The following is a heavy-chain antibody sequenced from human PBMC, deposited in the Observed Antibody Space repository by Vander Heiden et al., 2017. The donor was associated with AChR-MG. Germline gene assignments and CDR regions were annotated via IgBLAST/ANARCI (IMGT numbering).Heavy chain of an antibody. D-gene: IGHD6-13*01. Sequence: QVQLVESGGGVVQPGRSLRLSCAASGFTFSSYARHWVRQAPGKGLEWVAVISYDGSNKYYADSVKGRFTISRDNSKNTLYLQMNSLRAEDTAVYYCARDEAVAAAGGGWGQGTLVTVSS. CDR3: ARDEAVAAAGGG. CDR1: GFTFSSYA. J-gene: IGHJ4*02. CDR2: ISYDGSNK. V-gene: IGHV3-30-3*01.